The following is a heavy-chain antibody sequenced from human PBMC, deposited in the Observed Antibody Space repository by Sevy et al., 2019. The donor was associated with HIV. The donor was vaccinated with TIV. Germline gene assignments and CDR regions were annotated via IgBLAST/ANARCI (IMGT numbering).Heavy chain of an antibody. V-gene: IGHV3-11*01. CDR3: ARDCGWYRGSFYGMDV. D-gene: IGHD6-19*01. Sequence: GGSLRLSCAASGFTFSNYYMSWIRQAPGKGLEWVSYISRSGSTIYYEDSVKGRFTISRNIANNTLYLQMNSLRAEDSAAYYCARDCGWYRGSFYGMDVWGQGTTVTVSS. CDR2: ISRSGSTI. J-gene: IGHJ6*02. CDR1: GFTFSNYY.